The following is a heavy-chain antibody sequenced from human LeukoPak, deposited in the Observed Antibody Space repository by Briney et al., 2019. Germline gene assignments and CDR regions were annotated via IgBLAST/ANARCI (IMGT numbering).Heavy chain of an antibody. D-gene: IGHD3-22*01. CDR3: ARGKCDRSAYCPPDY. CDR2: IYYSGST. CDR1: GGSISSYY. V-gene: IGHV4-59*01. J-gene: IGHJ4*02. Sequence: TPSETLSLTCAASGGSISSYYWSWIRQPAGKGLEWIGDIYYSGSTNYNPSLKSRVIISADTSKNQFSLKLSSVTAADTAVYYCARGKCDRSAYCPPDYWGQGTLVTVSS.